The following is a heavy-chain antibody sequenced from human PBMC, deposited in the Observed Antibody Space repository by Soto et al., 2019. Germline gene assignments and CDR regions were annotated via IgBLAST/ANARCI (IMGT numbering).Heavy chain of an antibody. D-gene: IGHD3-3*01. J-gene: IGHJ4*02. CDR2: ISGSGGST. CDR3: AKEIGSYDPFPTYYFDY. V-gene: IGHV3-23*01. Sequence: EVQLLESGGGLVQPGGSLRLSCAASGFTFSSYAMSWVRQAPGKGLEWVSAISGSGGSTYYADSVKGRFTISRDNSKNTLYLQMNSLRAEDTAVYYCAKEIGSYDPFPTYYFDYWGQGTLVTVSS. CDR1: GFTFSSYA.